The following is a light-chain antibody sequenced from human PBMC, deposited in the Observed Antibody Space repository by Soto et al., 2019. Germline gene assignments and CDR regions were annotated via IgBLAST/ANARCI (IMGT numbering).Light chain of an antibody. Sequence: IHISQFPDPLSASVGETVAITCRASQSVRSYLNWYQQKPGKAPDLLIYTTTSLQSEVPSRFSGSGSGPDFTLTFSSLQPEDVATYYCQQHNSAPLTFGGGTKVDI. V-gene: IGKV1-39*01. CDR3: QQHNSAPLT. J-gene: IGKJ4*01. CDR2: TTT. CDR1: QSVRSY.